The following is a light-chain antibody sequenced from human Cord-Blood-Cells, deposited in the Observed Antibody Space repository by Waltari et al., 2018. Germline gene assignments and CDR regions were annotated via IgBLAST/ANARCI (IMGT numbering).Light chain of an antibody. CDR3: CSYAGSSTWV. CDR1: SRDVGSYNL. CDR2: EGS. V-gene: IGLV2-23*01. Sequence: QSALTQPASVSGSPGPSITISCTGTSRDVGSYNLVSWYQQHPGKAPKLMIYEGSKRPSGVSNRFSGSKSGNTASLTISGLQAEDEADDYCCSYAGSSTWVFGGGTKLTVL. J-gene: IGLJ3*02.